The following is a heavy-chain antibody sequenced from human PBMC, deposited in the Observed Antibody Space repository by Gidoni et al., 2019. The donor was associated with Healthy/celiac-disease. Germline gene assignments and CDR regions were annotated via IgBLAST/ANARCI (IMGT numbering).Heavy chain of an antibody. CDR3: ARDLGYCSGGSCYSLGY. J-gene: IGHJ4*02. CDR1: GFTFSSYA. V-gene: IGHV3-30-3*01. CDR2: ISYDGSNK. Sequence: QVQLVESGGGVVQPGRSLRLSCAASGFTFSSYAMHWVRQAPGKGLGWVAVISYDGSNKYYADSVKGRFTISRDNSKNTLYLQMNSLRAEDTAVYYCARDLGYCSGGSCYSLGYWGQGTLVTVSS. D-gene: IGHD2-15*01.